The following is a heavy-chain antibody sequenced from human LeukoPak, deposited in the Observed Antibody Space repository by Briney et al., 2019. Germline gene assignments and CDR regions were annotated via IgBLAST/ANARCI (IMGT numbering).Heavy chain of an antibody. Sequence: PGRSLRLSCAASGFTFSSYEMNWVRQAPGKGLEWVSYISSSGSTIYYADSVKGRFTISRDNAKNSLYLQMNSLRAEDTAVYYCARDRRYYYGSGSYYNGVYYYGMDVWGKGTTVTVSS. CDR2: ISSSGSTI. V-gene: IGHV3-48*03. CDR1: GFTFSSYE. CDR3: ARDRRYYYGSGSYYNGVYYYGMDV. J-gene: IGHJ6*04. D-gene: IGHD3-10*01.